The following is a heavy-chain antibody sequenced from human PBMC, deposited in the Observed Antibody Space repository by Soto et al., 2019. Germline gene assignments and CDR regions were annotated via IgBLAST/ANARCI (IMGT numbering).Heavy chain of an antibody. Sequence: GGSLRLSCAASGFTVSSNYMSWVRQAPGKGLEWVSVIYSGGSTYYADSVKGRFTISRDNSKNTLYLQMNSLRAEDTAVYYCARAYSGDLYFDYWGQGTLVTVSS. D-gene: IGHD2-21*01. CDR3: ARAYSGDLYFDY. V-gene: IGHV3-66*01. CDR1: GFTVSSNY. J-gene: IGHJ4*02. CDR2: IYSGGST.